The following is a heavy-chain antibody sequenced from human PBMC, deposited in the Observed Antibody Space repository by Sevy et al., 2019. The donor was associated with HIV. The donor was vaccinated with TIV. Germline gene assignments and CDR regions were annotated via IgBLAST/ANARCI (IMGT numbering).Heavy chain of an antibody. D-gene: IGHD3-3*01. V-gene: IGHV3-33*01. CDR2: IWYDGSNK. J-gene: IGHJ6*02. CDR1: GLTFSSYA. Sequence: GGSLRLSCAASGLTFSSYAIHWVRQAPGKGLEWVAVIWYDGSNKYYADSVKGRFTISRDNSKNTLHLQMKSLRAEDTAVYYCVRDDNDFWSSYYASENYYYGMDVWGQGTSVTVSS. CDR3: VRDDNDFWSSYYASENYYYGMDV.